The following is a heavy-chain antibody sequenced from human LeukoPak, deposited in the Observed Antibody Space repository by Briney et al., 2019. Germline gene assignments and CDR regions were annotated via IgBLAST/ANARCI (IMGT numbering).Heavy chain of an antibody. CDR1: GGSISSGGYY. Sequence: KPSETLSLTCTVSGGSISSGGYYWSWIRQPPGKGLEWIGYIYYSGSTYYNPSLKSRVTISVDTSKNQFSLKLSSVTAADTAVYYCARDGLRVVVPAAIPDYYYYYYMDVWGKGTTVTVSS. CDR2: IYYSGST. J-gene: IGHJ6*03. CDR3: ARDGLRVVVPAAIPDYYYYYYMDV. V-gene: IGHV4-30-4*08. D-gene: IGHD2-2*02.